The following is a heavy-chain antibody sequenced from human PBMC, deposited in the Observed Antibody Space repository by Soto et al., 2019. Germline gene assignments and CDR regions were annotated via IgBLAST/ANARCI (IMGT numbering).Heavy chain of an antibody. D-gene: IGHD3-10*01. V-gene: IGHV4-34*01. CDR1: GGSFSGYY. Sequence: QVQLQQWGAGLLKPSETLSLTCAVYGGSFSGYYWSWIRQPPGKGLEWIGEINHSGSTNYNPSLKRRVTISVNTSKNQFSLALSSVTAADTAVYYCARAGVTMVRGVITCYYWGQGTLVTVSS. J-gene: IGHJ4*02. CDR3: ARAGVTMVRGVITCYY. CDR2: INHSGST.